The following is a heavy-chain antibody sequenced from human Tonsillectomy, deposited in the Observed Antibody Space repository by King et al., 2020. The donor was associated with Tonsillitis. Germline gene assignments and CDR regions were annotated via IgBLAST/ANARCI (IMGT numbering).Heavy chain of an antibody. CDR3: AKDGEVVTMAFDY. Sequence: VQLVESGGGLVQPGGSLRLSCAASGFTFCNYAMSWVRQAPGEGREGVSVFSGGGGRKYYADSVKGRFTISRDNSKNTQYLQMNSLRAEDTAVYYCAKDGEVVTMAFDYWGQGTLVTVSS. V-gene: IGHV3-23*04. CDR2: FSGGGGRK. J-gene: IGHJ4*02. CDR1: GFTFCNYA. D-gene: IGHD4-23*01.